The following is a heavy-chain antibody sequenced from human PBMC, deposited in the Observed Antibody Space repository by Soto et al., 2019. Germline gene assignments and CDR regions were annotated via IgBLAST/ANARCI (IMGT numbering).Heavy chain of an antibody. D-gene: IGHD2-8*01. CDR1: GGSINSSSYY. Sequence: SETLCLTCTVSGGSINSSSYYWGWLRQPPGKGLEWIGSIYYSGSTYDNPSLKSRVTISVDTSKNQFSLKLSSVTAADTAVYYCARRGYCTNGVCYYGMDVWGQGTTITVSS. CDR3: ARRGYCTNGVCYYGMDV. J-gene: IGHJ6*02. V-gene: IGHV4-39*07. CDR2: IYYSGST.